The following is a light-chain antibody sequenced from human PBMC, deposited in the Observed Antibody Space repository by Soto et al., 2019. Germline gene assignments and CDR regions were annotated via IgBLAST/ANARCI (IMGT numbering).Light chain of an antibody. CDR3: QQSYSLPYT. CDR1: QSIDNL. CDR2: AAS. V-gene: IGKV1-39*01. Sequence: DIQMTQSPSSLSASVGDIVTITCRPSQSIDNLLNWYQQKPGKAPNLLIYAASSLQSGVSSRFSGSGSGTDFTLTISSLQPEYSATYYCQQSYSLPYTFGHGTKVEIK. J-gene: IGKJ2*01.